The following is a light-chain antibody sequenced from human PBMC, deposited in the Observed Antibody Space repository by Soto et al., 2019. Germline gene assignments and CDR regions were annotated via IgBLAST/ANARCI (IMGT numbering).Light chain of an antibody. CDR1: QRVYSN. J-gene: IGKJ1*01. CDR2: GAS. CDR3: QQCGSSPWT. V-gene: IGKV3-20*01. Sequence: EILMTQSPDTLSVSPGESATLSCRASQRVYSNLAWYQQRPGQAPRLLIYGASSRATGIPDRFSGSGSGTDFTLTISRLEPEDFAVYYCQQCGSSPWTFGQGTKVDIK.